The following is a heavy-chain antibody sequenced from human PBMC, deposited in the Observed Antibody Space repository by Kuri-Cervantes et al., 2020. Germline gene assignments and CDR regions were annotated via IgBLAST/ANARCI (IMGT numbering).Heavy chain of an antibody. Sequence: GGSLRLSCAAFGFTFSDYDMSWIRQAPGKGLEWVSYISSSGSTIYYADSVKGRFTISRDNAKNSLYLQMNSLRAEDTAVYYCAREVAWSLDIVGIYYYYGMDVWGQGTTVTVSS. CDR2: ISSSGSTI. D-gene: IGHD5-12*01. J-gene: IGHJ6*02. CDR3: AREVAWSLDIVGIYYYYGMDV. CDR1: GFTFSDYD. V-gene: IGHV3-11*01.